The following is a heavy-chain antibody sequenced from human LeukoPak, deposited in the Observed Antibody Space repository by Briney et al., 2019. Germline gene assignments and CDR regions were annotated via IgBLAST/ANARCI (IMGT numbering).Heavy chain of an antibody. Sequence: GGSLRLSCAASGFTFSSYWMSWVRQAPGKGLEWVANIKQDGSEKYYVDSVKGRFTISRDNAKNSLYLQMNSLRAEDMALYYCAKDRRSWTSDAFDIWGQGTMVTVSS. V-gene: IGHV3-7*03. D-gene: IGHD6-13*01. CDR2: IKQDGSEK. CDR1: GFTFSSYW. CDR3: AKDRRSWTSDAFDI. J-gene: IGHJ3*02.